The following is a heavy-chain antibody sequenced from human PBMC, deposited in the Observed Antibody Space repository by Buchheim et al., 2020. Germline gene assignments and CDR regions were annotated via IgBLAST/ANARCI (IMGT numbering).Heavy chain of an antibody. V-gene: IGHV4-59*01. CDR1: GGSISSYY. Sequence: QVQLQESGPGLVKPSETLSLTCTVSGGSISSYYWSWIRQPPGKGLEWIGYIYYTYRGNTHYKPSLKSRLAISLDTSRDQFSLRLSSVTAADTAMYYCARGFDYSPLDYWGQGSL. CDR3: ARGFDYSPLDY. D-gene: IGHD4-11*01. J-gene: IGHJ4*02. CDR2: IYYTYRGNT.